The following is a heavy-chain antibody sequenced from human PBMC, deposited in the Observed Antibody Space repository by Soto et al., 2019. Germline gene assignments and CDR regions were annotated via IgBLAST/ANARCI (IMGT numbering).Heavy chain of an antibody. V-gene: IGHV1-3*05. CDR2: INAGNGNT. CDR3: ARVGGWYVPDY. J-gene: IGHJ4*02. D-gene: IGHD6-19*01. CDR1: GYTFTSYA. Sequence: QVQLVQSGAEEKKPGASVKVSCKASGYTFTSYAMHWVRQAPGQRLEWMGWINAGNGNTKYSQKFQGRVTITRDTSGSTGHMELGRLRSEETAVYYCARVGGWYVPDYWGQGTLVTVSS.